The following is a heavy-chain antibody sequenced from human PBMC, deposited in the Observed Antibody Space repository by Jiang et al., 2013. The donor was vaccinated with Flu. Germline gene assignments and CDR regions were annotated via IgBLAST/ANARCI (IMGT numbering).Heavy chain of an antibody. CDR2: INPNSGGT. CDR3: ARVGRAQWPRGGFDY. CDR1: GYTFTGYY. Sequence: GAEVKKPGASVKVSCKVSGYTFTGYYMHWVRQAPGQGLEWMGWINPNSGGTNYAQKFQGRVTMTRDTSISTAYMELSRLRSDDTAVYYCARVGRAQWPRGGFDYWGQGTLVTVSS. V-gene: IGHV1-2*02. J-gene: IGHJ4*02. D-gene: IGHD6-19*01.